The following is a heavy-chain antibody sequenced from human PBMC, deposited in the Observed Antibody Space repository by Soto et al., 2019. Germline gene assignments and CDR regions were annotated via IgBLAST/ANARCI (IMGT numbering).Heavy chain of an antibody. CDR3: TSSWGDHRYFDT. J-gene: IGHJ4*02. D-gene: IGHD2-21*02. V-gene: IGHV3-72*01. Sequence: EVQLVESGGGLVQPGGSLRLSCLASGFTFSDHYMDWVRQAPGKGLEWVGRIRKKAYRYTTEYAASVKDRFTISRDESRSSVYLQMNSLKIDDTAVYYCTSSWGDHRYFDTLGQGTLVSVSS. CDR2: IRKKAYRYTT. CDR1: GFTFSDHY.